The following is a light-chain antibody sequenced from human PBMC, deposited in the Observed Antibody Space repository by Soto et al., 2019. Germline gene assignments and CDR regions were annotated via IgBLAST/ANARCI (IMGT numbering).Light chain of an antibody. V-gene: IGLV2-14*01. CDR1: SSDVGNHKY. CDR3: TSFSTGSSYVI. CDR2: QVT. Sequence: QSALTQPASVSGSPGQSITISCTGTSSDVGNHKYVSWYQEHPGKAPRLIIYQVTNRPSGVSNRFSGSKSGNTASLTISGLQAEDEADYYCTSFSTGSSYVIFGGGTQLTVL. J-gene: IGLJ2*01.